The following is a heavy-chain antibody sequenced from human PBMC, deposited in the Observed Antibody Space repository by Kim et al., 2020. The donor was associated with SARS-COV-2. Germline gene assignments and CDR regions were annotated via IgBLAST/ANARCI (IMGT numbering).Heavy chain of an antibody. J-gene: IGHJ4*02. CDR3: ARDHPPTGDDILTGYYSPSYYFDY. V-gene: IGHV4-39*07. CDR2: IYYSGST. Sequence: SETLSLTCTVSGGSISSSSYYWGWIRQPPGKGLEWIGSIYYSGSTYYNPSLKSRVTISVDTSKNQFSLKLSSVTAADTAVYYCARDHPPTGDDILTGYYSPSYYFDYWGQGTLVTVSS. D-gene: IGHD3-9*01. CDR1: GGSISSSSYY.